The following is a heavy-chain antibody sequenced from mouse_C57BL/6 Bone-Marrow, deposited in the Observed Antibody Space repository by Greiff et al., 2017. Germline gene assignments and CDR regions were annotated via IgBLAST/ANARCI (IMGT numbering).Heavy chain of an antibody. V-gene: IGHV3-6*01. CDR3: ARDYGSSPWFAY. CDR2: ISYDGSN. D-gene: IGHD1-1*01. J-gene: IGHJ3*01. Sequence: EVKLMESGPGLVKPSQSLSLTCSVTGYSITSGYYWNWIRQFPGNKLEWMGYISYDGSNNYNPSLKNRISITRDTSKNPFFLKLNSVTTEVTATYYGARDYGSSPWFAYWGQGTLVTVSA. CDR1: GYSITSGYY.